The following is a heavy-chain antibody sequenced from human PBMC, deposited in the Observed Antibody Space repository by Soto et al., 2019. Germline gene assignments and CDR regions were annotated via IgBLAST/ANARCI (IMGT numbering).Heavy chain of an antibody. V-gene: IGHV4-39*01. CDR2: IFKSGST. CDR3: TRQSGDSSGWFVRLDS. J-gene: IGHJ4*02. Sequence: SETLSLTCTVFGGSVSRSCGSWNHQHQGKGLEWIGTIFKSGSTYYNPSLKSRVTISVEAAKNQFSLKVKSVTAADTAVYYFTRQSGDSSGWFVRLDSWGQGALVT. CDR1: GGSVSRSC. D-gene: IGHD6-19*01.